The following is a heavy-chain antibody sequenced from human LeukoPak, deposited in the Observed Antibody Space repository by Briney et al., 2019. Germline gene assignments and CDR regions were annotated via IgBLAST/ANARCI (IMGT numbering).Heavy chain of an antibody. J-gene: IGHJ4*02. CDR2: INPNSGGT. D-gene: IGHD3-3*01. CDR1: GYTFTVYY. CDR3: AKFPAGGVVIRDYYFDY. V-gene: IGHV1-2*02. Sequence: GASVKVSCKASGYTFTVYYMHWVRQAPGQGLEWMGWINPNSGGTNYAQKFQGRVTMTRDTSISTAYMELSWLRSDDTAVYYCAKFPAGGVVIRDYYFDYWGQGTLVTVSS.